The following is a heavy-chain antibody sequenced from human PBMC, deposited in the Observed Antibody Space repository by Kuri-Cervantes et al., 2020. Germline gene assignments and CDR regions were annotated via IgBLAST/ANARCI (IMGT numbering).Heavy chain of an antibody. CDR1: GGSFSGYY. Sequence: GSLRLSCAVYGGSFSGYYWSWIRQPPGKGLEWIGEINHSGSTNYNPSLKSRVTISVDTSKNQFSLKLSSVTAADTAVYYCARERSSGYYYYYYMDVWGKGTTVTVSS. CDR3: ARERSSGYYYYYYMDV. J-gene: IGHJ6*03. D-gene: IGHD3-22*01. V-gene: IGHV4-34*01. CDR2: INHSGST.